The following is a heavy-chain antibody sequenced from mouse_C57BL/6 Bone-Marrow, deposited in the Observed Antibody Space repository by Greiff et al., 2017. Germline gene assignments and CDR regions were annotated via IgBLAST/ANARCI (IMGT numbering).Heavy chain of an antibody. D-gene: IGHD2-10*01. V-gene: IGHV5-17*01. J-gene: IGHJ4*01. Sequence: EVQLVESGGGLVKPGGSLKLSCAASGFTFSDYGMHWVRQAPEKGLEWVAYISSGSSTIYYADTVKGRFPISRDNAKNTLFLQMTSLRSEDTAMYYCARRSAYYGNYNAMDYWGQGTSVTVSS. CDR3: ARRSAYYGNYNAMDY. CDR1: GFTFSDYG. CDR2: ISSGSSTI.